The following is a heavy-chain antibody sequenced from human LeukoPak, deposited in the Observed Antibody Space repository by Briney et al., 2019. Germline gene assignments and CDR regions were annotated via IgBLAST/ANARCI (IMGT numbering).Heavy chain of an antibody. D-gene: IGHD3-10*01. V-gene: IGHV4-59*08. Sequence: SETLSLTCTVSGGYICSYYWSWIRQPPGKGLEWIGYIYYSGSTNYNPSLKSRVTISVDTSKNHFSLKRSSVTAADTAVYYCARLSSHSGWFGEPTQDGYYYYGMDVWGQGTTVTVSS. CDR1: GGYICSYY. CDR3: ARLSSHSGWFGEPTQDGYYYYGMDV. CDR2: IYYSGST. J-gene: IGHJ6*02.